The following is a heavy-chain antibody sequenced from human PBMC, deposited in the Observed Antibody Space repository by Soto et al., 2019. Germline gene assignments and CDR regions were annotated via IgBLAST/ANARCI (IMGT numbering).Heavy chain of an antibody. D-gene: IGHD2-8*01. Sequence: EVQLVESGGGVVQPGGSLRLSCAASGFTFYSYWMSWVRQAPGRGLESVANIARDGSEEYYVDSVKGIFTISRDNVRNSLYLQMNSLRAEDTAMYFCATANRGFSPTYWGQGTLVTVSS. CDR1: GFTFYSYW. CDR3: ATANRGFSPTY. V-gene: IGHV3-7*01. CDR2: IARDGSEE. J-gene: IGHJ4*02.